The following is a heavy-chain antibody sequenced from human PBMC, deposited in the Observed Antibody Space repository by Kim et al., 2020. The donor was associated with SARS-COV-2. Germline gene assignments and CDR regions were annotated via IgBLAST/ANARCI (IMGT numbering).Heavy chain of an antibody. Sequence: GGSLRLSCAVSGFTFSSYWMTWVRQAPGKGLEWVASIKQDGSEKYCVDSVKGRFTISRDNAKNSLYLQMNSLRAEDTAVYYCARRGGILVAGMGNFDYWGQGTLVTVSS. CDR3: ARRGGILVAGMGNFDY. J-gene: IGHJ4*02. V-gene: IGHV3-7*01. D-gene: IGHD6-19*01. CDR2: IKQDGSEK. CDR1: GFTFSSYW.